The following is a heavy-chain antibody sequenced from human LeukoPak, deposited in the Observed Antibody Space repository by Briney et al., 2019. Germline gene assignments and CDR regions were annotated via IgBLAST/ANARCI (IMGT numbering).Heavy chain of an antibody. CDR2: INGGSSTT. J-gene: IGHJ4*02. V-gene: IGHV3-48*01. CDR3: ARGSYASGSYPS. D-gene: IGHD3-10*01. CDR1: GLTFSSYN. Sequence: AGGSLRLSCAASGLTFSSYNMNWVRQAPGKGLEWVSFINGGSSTTYYADSVKGRFTISRDNAKKSLNLQMNSLRVEDTAVYYCARGSYASGSYPSWGQGTLVTVSS.